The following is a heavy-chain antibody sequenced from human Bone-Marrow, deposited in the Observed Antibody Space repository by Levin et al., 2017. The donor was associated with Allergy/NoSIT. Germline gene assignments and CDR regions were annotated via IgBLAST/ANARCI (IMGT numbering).Heavy chain of an antibody. Sequence: ASQTLSLTCAVFGGSFSGYYWSWIRQSPGKGLEWIGEINHSGSTNYNPSLKSRVTMSVDTSKNQVSLNVRSVTAADMAVYYCARAEDSGGYPFFDYWGRGTLVTVSS. CDR1: GGSFSGYY. CDR2: INHSGST. J-gene: IGHJ4*02. D-gene: IGHD2-15*01. V-gene: IGHV4-34*01. CDR3: ARAEDSGGYPFFDY.